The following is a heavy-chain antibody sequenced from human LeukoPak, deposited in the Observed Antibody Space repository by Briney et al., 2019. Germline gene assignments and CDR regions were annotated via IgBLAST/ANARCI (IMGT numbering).Heavy chain of an antibody. CDR3: ARERAYYDILPRWFDP. Sequence: SETLSLTCTVSGGSISTGSYYWSWIRQPAGKGLEWIGRIYTSGSTNYNPSLKSRVTISVDTSRNQFSLKLSSVTAADTAVYYCARERAYYDILPRWFDPWGQGSLVTVSS. CDR2: IYTSGST. J-gene: IGHJ5*02. D-gene: IGHD3-9*01. CDR1: GGSISTGSYY. V-gene: IGHV4-61*02.